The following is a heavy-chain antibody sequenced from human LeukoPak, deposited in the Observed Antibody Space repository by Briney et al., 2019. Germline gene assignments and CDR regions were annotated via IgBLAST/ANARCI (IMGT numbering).Heavy chain of an antibody. CDR2: MNPNSGNT. Sequence: ASVKVSCKASGYTFTSYDINWVRQATGQGLEGMGWMNPNSGNTGYAQKFQGRVTITRNTSISTAYMELSSLRSEDTAVYYCASTDIVLMVYAIPHFDYWGQGTLVTVSS. V-gene: IGHV1-8*03. J-gene: IGHJ4*02. CDR3: ASTDIVLMVYAIPHFDY. CDR1: GYTFTSYD. D-gene: IGHD2-8*01.